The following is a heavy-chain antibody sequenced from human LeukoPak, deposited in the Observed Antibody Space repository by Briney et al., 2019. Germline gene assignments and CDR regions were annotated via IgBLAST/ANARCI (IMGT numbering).Heavy chain of an antibody. J-gene: IGHJ3*01. Sequence: PGGSLRLSCAASGFIFSSHAMHWVRQAPGKGLEWVAFIQYDGSEKRYADSVKGRFTVSRDNSKNTLYLQMNSLRAADTAVYYCAKLMRHMMEDVLDLWGQGTVVTVSS. CDR2: IQYDGSEK. D-gene: IGHD3-16*01. CDR1: GFIFSSHA. V-gene: IGHV3-30-3*02. CDR3: AKLMRHMMEDVLDL.